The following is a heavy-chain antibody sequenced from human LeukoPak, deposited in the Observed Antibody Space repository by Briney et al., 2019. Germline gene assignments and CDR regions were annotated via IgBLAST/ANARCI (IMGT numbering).Heavy chain of an antibody. CDR2: INPNSGGT. J-gene: IGHJ5*02. CDR3: ARGGNVWGSYRLNWFDP. CDR1: GYTFTGYY. Sequence: GASVKVSCKASGYTFTGYYMHWVRQAPGQGLEWMGWINPNSGGTNYAQKFQGWVTMTRDMSISTAYMELSRLRSDDTAVYYCARGGNVWGSYRLNWFDPWGQGTLVTVSS. V-gene: IGHV1-2*04. D-gene: IGHD3-16*02.